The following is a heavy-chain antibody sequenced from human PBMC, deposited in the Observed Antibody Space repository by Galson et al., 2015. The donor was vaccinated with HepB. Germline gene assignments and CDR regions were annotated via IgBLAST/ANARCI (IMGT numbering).Heavy chain of an antibody. J-gene: IGHJ2*01. CDR1: GYTFTSYY. CDR2: INPSGGST. CDR3: ARPAASIWGTRPHWYFDL. Sequence: SVKVSCKASGYTFTSYYMHWVRQAPGQGLEWMGIINPSGGSTSYAQKFQGRVTMTRDTSTSTVYMELSSLRSEDTAVYYCARPAASIWGTRPHWYFDLWGRGTLVTVSS. D-gene: IGHD3-16*01. V-gene: IGHV1-46*03.